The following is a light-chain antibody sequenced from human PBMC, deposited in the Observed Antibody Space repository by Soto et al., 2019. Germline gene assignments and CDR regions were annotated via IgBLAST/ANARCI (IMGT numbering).Light chain of an antibody. CDR2: GAS. Sequence: ATLSCRASESVGSTYVAWYQQKPGQAPRLLIYGASTRATAIPDRFSGSGSGTEFTLTISSLQSEDFAVYYCQHYNNKRPLLTFGGGTKVDIK. CDR3: QHYNNKRPLLT. CDR1: ESVGST. V-gene: IGKV3-15*01. J-gene: IGKJ4*01.